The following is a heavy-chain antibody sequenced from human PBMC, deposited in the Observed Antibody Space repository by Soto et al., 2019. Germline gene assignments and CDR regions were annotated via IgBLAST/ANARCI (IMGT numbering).Heavy chain of an antibody. V-gene: IGHV3-30-3*01. Sequence: QVQLVESGGGVVQPGRSLRLSCAASGFTFSSYAMHWVRQAPGKGLEWVADISYDGSNKYYADSVKGRFTISRDNSKNTRYLQMNSLRAEDTAVYYCARETYYDFWSGPYYGMDVWGQGTTVTVSS. CDR2: ISYDGSNK. CDR1: GFTFSSYA. D-gene: IGHD3-3*01. CDR3: ARETYYDFWSGPYYGMDV. J-gene: IGHJ6*02.